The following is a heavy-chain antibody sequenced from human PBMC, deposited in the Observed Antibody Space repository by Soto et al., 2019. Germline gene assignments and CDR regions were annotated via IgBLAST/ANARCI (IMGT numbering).Heavy chain of an antibody. J-gene: IGHJ4*02. D-gene: IGHD3-3*01. V-gene: IGHV1-69*13. CDR1: GGTFSSYA. CDR3: ARVSSESQSYDFWSGYSPYFDY. CDR2: IIPIFGTA. Sequence: SVKVSCKASGGTFSSYAISWVRQAPGQGLEWMGGIIPIFGTANYAQKFQGRVTITADESTSTAYMELSSLRSEDTAVYYCARVSSESQSYDFWSGYSPYFDYWGQGTLVTVSS.